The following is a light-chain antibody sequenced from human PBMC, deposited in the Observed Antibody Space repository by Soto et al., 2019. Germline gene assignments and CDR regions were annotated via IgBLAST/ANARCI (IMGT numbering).Light chain of an antibody. V-gene: IGLV2-8*01. CDR1: SSDVAGYNY. CDR3: SSYAGNNNLV. J-gene: IGLJ2*01. CDR2: EVS. Sequence: QSVLTQPPSASGSPGQSVTISCTGTSSDVAGYNYVSWYQQHPGKAPKLMIYEVSKRPSGVPDRFSGSKSGNTASLTVSGLQVEDGADYHCSSYAGNNNLVFGGGTKLTAL.